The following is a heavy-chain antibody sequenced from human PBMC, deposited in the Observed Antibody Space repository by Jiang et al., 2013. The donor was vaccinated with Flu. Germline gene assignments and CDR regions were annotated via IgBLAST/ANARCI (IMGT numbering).Heavy chain of an antibody. CDR2: IIPILGIA. Sequence: GSSVKVSCKASGGTFSSYTISWVRQAPGQGLEWMGRIIPILGIANYAQKFQGRVTITADKSTSTAYMELSSLRSEDTAVYYCARVGSSSWLHNSHYYYYGMDVWGQGTTVTVSS. CDR1: GGTFSSYT. V-gene: IGHV1-69*02. J-gene: IGHJ6*02. D-gene: IGHD6-13*01. CDR3: ARVGSSSWLHNSHYYYYGMDV.